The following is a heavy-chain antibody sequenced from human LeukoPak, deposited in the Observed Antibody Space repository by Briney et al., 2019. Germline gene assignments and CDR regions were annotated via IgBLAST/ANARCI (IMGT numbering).Heavy chain of an antibody. CDR1: GYSFTTYH. J-gene: IGHJ4*02. V-gene: IGHV1-8*03. CDR2: MNPYTGDR. Sequence: ASAKVSCKTSGYSFTTYHINWVRPASGQGLEWLAWMNPYTGDRGYAQRFQGRLSITSDTSISTAYMELGSLKSDDTAVYFCARTTSFTASGYDCWGQGTLVTVSS. CDR3: ARTTSFTASGYDC. D-gene: IGHD6-25*01.